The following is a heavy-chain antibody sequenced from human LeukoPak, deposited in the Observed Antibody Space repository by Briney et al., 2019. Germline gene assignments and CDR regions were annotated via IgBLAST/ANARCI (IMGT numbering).Heavy chain of an antibody. D-gene: IGHD2-2*01. J-gene: IGHJ4*02. CDR1: GYTFTSYY. Sequence: ASVKVSCKASGYTFTSYYMHWVRQAPGQGLEWMGWINPNSGGTNYAQKFQGRVTMTRDTSISTAYMELSRLRSDDTAVYYCARVETRAYCSSTSCYVPRFDYWGQGTLVTVSS. CDR2: INPNSGGT. CDR3: ARVETRAYCSSTSCYVPRFDY. V-gene: IGHV1-2*02.